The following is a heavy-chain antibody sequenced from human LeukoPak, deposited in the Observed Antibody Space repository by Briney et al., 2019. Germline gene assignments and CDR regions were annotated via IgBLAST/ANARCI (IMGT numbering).Heavy chain of an antibody. CDR2: INHSGST. V-gene: IGHV4-34*01. D-gene: IGHD2-2*01. CDR3: ARDGLSGSSTSYYYYGMDV. CDR1: GGSFSGYY. Sequence: PSETLSLTCAVYGGSFSGYYWSWIRQPPGKGLEWIGEINHSGSTNYNPSLKSRVTISVDTSKNQFSLKLSSVTAADTAVYYCARDGLSGSSTSYYYYGMDVWVQGTTVTVSS. J-gene: IGHJ6*02.